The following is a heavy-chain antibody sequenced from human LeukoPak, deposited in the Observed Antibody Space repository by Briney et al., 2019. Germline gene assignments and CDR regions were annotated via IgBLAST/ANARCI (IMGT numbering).Heavy chain of an antibody. CDR3: ARGVEPLAANTLAY. D-gene: IGHD1-14*01. J-gene: IGHJ4*02. V-gene: IGHV3-53*01. CDR2: LYSDGNT. CDR1: GFTVITND. Sequence: AGGSLRLSCAASGFTVITNDMTWVRQAPGKGLEWVSGLYSDGNTKYADSVQGRFTISRDNSKNTPYLEMNSLSPDDTAVYYCARGVEPLAANTLAYWGQGTLVTLSS.